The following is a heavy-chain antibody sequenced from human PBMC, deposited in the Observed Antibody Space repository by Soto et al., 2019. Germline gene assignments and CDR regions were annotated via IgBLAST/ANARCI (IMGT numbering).Heavy chain of an antibody. CDR1: GGSISSYY. Sequence: QVQLQESGPGLVKPWETLSLTCTVSGGSISSYYWSWIRQPPGKGLEWIGYIFYTGSTNYNPSLKSRVNISVDTSKNQFSLKLSSVTAADTAVYYWARHQSDWYGYYFDYWGQGTLVTVSS. D-gene: IGHD6-19*01. CDR3: ARHQSDWYGYYFDY. CDR2: IFYTGST. J-gene: IGHJ4*02. V-gene: IGHV4-59*08.